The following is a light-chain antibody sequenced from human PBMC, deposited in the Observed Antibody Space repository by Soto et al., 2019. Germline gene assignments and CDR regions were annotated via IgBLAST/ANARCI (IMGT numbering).Light chain of an antibody. CDR1: QRISNY. J-gene: IGKJ2*01. CDR3: QQSYNSPPYT. V-gene: IGKV1-39*01. Sequence: DIQMTQSPSSLSASVGDRVTITCRASQRISNYLNWYQQKPGKAPKLLIYAASTLQSGVPSRFSGSTSATDFTTTISSLQPENFATYYCQQSYNSPPYTFGQGTKLEIK. CDR2: AAS.